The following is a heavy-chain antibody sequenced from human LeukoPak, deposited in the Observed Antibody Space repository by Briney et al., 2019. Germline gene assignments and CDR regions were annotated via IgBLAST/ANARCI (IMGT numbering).Heavy chain of an antibody. D-gene: IGHD3-9*01. CDR1: GFTFSDYG. CDR2: ISYDGSNK. J-gene: IGHJ4*02. CDR3: AKVHYDILTGYDVGFDF. Sequence: TGGSLRLSCAATGFTFSDYGMHWVRQAPAKGLEWGAVISYDGSNKYCADSVKGRFTISRDNSKNTLYLQMNSLRVEDTAVYYCAKVHYDILTGYDVGFDFWGQGTLVTVSS. V-gene: IGHV3-30*18.